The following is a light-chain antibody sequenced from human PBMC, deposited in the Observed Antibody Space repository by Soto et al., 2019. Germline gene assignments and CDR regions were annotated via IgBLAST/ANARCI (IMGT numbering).Light chain of an antibody. CDR2: AAS. Sequence: DIQMTQSPSSLSASVGDRVTITCRASQSISSYLNWYQQKPGKAPKLLIYAASSLQSGVPSRFSGSGSWTDFTLTISSLQPEDFATYYCQQSYSTPGTTFGPGTKVDIK. CDR1: QSISSY. CDR3: QQSYSTPGTT. J-gene: IGKJ3*01. V-gene: IGKV1-39*01.